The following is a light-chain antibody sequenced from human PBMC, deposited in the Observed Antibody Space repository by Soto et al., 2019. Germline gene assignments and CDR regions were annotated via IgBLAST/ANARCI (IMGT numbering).Light chain of an antibody. Sequence: DIQMTQSPSSLSASVGDRVTITCQASQDITNYLNWYQQKPGKAPKLLIYDASNLETGVPSRFSGSGSGTDFTFTISSLQPEDIATYYCHHYDNVPLTFGGGTKVEIK. CDR1: QDITNY. CDR3: HHYDNVPLT. J-gene: IGKJ4*01. V-gene: IGKV1-33*01. CDR2: DAS.